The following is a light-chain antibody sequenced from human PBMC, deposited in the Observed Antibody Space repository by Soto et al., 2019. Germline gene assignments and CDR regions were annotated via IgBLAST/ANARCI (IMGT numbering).Light chain of an antibody. CDR1: QGISNY. CDR2: AAS. Sequence: DIQMTQSPSSLSASVGDRVTITCRTSQGISNYLAWYQQKPGKVPKLLIYAASTLQSGVPSRFSGSGSGTDFTLSISSLQPEFVATYCCQKYNRALRSFGGVTKVEIK. CDR3: QKYNRALRS. J-gene: IGKJ4*01. V-gene: IGKV1-27*01.